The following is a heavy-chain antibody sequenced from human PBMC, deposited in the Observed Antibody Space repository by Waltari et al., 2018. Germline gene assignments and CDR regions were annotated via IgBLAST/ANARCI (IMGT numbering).Heavy chain of an antibody. CDR1: GYTFNDYY. V-gene: IGHV1-69-2*01. CDR2: VDNEDVGT. CDR3: ATFSSMKYPLFAARPYFDD. J-gene: IGHJ4*02. D-gene: IGHD6-6*01. Sequence: EVQLVQSGAEVKQPGATVKISCKVSGYTFNDYYLHSVTQAPAKRLEWRGVVDNEDVGTSNGEKIQGSVIITCDTSTDTAYRDVSSLRTEDSYVYYCATFSSMKYPLFAARPYFDDWGQRPLVTVSS.